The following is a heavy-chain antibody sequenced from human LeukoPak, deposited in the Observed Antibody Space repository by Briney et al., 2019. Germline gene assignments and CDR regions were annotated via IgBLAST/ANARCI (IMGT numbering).Heavy chain of an antibody. D-gene: IGHD6-19*01. Sequence: GGSLRLSCAASRFTFSSYSMNWVRQAPGKGLEWVSSIGSSSSYIYYADSVKGRFTISRDNAKNSLYLQMNSLRAEDTAVYYCARDYSSGWYANMDVWGKGTTVTISS. CDR1: RFTFSSYS. CDR3: ARDYSSGWYANMDV. CDR2: IGSSSSYI. V-gene: IGHV3-21*01. J-gene: IGHJ6*03.